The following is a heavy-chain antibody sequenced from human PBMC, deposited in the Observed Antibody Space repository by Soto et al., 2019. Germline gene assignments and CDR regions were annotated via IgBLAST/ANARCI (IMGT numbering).Heavy chain of an antibody. Sequence: PGASLKISCKGSGYSFTSYWISWVRQMPGKGLEWMGRIDPSDSYTNYSPSFQGHVTISADKSISTAYLQWSSLKASDTAMYYCARSGDYAFDYWGQGTLVTVSS. V-gene: IGHV5-10-1*01. CDR1: GYSFTSYW. CDR3: ARSGDYAFDY. J-gene: IGHJ4*02. D-gene: IGHD4-17*01. CDR2: IDPSDSYT.